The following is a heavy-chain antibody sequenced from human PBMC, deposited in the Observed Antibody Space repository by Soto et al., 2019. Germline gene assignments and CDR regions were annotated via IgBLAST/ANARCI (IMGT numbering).Heavy chain of an antibody. Sequence: QITLKESGPTLVKPTQTLTLTCSFSGFSLSTTGVGVGWIRQSPGKALEWLAIIYWANDKRYSPSLKSRVTITKDTSKTQVVLTVTNMDPVDTATYYCARSLWFGELHWGQGALVTVSS. V-gene: IGHV2-5*02. CDR3: ARSLWFGELH. CDR2: IYWANDK. CDR1: GFSLSTTGVG. J-gene: IGHJ4*02. D-gene: IGHD3-10*01.